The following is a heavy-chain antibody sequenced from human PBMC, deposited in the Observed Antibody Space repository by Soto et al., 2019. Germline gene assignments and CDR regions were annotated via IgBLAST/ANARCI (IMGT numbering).Heavy chain of an antibody. CDR1: GGTFSSYA. D-gene: IGHD2-8*01. V-gene: IGHV1-69*13. CDR2: IIPIFGTA. CDR3: AFVNYCTNGVCYGWFDP. Sequence: SVKVSCKASGGTFSSYAISWVRQAPGQGLEWMGGIIPIFGTANYAQKFQGRVTITADESTSTAYLELSSLRSEDTAVYYCAFVNYCTNGVCYGWFDPWGQGTLVTVSS. J-gene: IGHJ5*02.